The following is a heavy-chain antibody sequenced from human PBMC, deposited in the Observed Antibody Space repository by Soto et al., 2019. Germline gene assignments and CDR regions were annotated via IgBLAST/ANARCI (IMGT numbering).Heavy chain of an antibody. J-gene: IGHJ4*02. CDR3: ARDLGYGNWILYFDY. CDR1: GFTFSSYS. Sequence: GGSLRLSCAASGFTFSSYSMNWVRQAPGKGLEWVSSISSSSSYIYYADSVKGRFTISRDNAKNSLYLQMNSLRAEDTAVYYCARDLGYGNWILYFDYWGQGTLVTVSS. CDR2: ISSSSSYI. V-gene: IGHV3-21*01. D-gene: IGHD1-20*01.